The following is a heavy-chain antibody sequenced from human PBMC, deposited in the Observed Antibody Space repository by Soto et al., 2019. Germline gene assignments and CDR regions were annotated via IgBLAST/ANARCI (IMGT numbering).Heavy chain of an antibody. CDR2: IIPILGIA. CDR3: GRGGEYYDFSKRWFDP. CDR1: GGTFSSYT. D-gene: IGHD3-3*01. V-gene: IGHV1-69*02. Sequence: ASVKVSCKASGGTFSSYTISWVRQAPGQGLEWMGRIIPILGIANYAQKFQGRVTITADKSTSTANMDLSSLRSEDTAVYYCGRGGEYYDFSKRWFDPWGQGTLVNVS. J-gene: IGHJ5*02.